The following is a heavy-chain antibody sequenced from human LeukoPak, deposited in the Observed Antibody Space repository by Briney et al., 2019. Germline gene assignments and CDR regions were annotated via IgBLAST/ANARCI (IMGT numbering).Heavy chain of an antibody. CDR1: GFTFNSYN. CDR3: ARAYSSSSGRDAFDS. D-gene: IGHD6-6*01. Sequence: GGSLRLSCAASGFTFNSYNMNWVRQAPGKGLEWVSYISSSSSTIYYADSVKGRFTISGDGAKTSLFLQMNSLRDEDTAVYYCARAYSSSSGRDAFDSWGLGTLVTVSS. CDR2: ISSSSSTI. J-gene: IGHJ3*02. V-gene: IGHV3-48*02.